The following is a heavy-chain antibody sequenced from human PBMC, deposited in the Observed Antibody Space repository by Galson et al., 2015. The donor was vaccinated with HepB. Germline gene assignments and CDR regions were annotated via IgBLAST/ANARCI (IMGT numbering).Heavy chain of an antibody. D-gene: IGHD2-2*02. V-gene: IGHV3-23*01. J-gene: IGHJ3*02. CDR3: AKDYYPKQYCSSTSCYTGAFDI. Sequence: SLRLSCAASGFTFSSYAMSWVRRAPGKGLEWVSAISGSGGSTYYADSVKGRFTISRDNSKNTLYLQMNSLRAEDTAVYYCAKDYYPKQYCSSTSCYTGAFDIWGQGTMVTVSS. CDR1: GFTFSSYA. CDR2: ISGSGGST.